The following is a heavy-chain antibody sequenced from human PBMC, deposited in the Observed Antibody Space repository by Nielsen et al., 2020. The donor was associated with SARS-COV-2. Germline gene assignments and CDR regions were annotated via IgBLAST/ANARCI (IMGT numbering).Heavy chain of an antibody. CDR3: ARPIMITFGGVIADSVSDAFDI. V-gene: IGHV3-7*01. J-gene: IGHJ3*02. CDR2: IKQDGSEK. CDR1: GFTFRSSW. D-gene: IGHD3-16*02. Sequence: GGSLRLSCAASGFTFRSSWMNWFRQAPGKGLDWVANIKQDGSEKYYGDSVKGRFTISRDNVKTSLYLQMDSLRAEDTAVYYCARPIMITFGGVIADSVSDAFDIWGQGTMVTVSS.